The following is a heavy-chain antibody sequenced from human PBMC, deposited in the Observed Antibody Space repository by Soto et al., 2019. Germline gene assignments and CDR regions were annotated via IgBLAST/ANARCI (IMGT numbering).Heavy chain of an antibody. J-gene: IGHJ3*02. CDR3: ATGDIVVVPAAIEEDDAFDI. Sequence: GGSLRLSCAASGFTFSSYWMHWVRQAPGKGLVWVSRINSDGSSTSYADSVKGRFTISRDNAKNTLYLQMNSLRAEDTAVYYCATGDIVVVPAAIEEDDAFDIWGQGTMVTVSS. CDR2: INSDGSST. CDR1: GFTFSSYW. D-gene: IGHD2-2*01. V-gene: IGHV3-74*01.